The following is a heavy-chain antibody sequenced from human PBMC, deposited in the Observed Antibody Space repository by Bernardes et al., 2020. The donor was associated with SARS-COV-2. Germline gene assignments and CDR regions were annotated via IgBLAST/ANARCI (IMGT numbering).Heavy chain of an antibody. CDR1: GFTFSGSA. V-gene: IGHV3-73*01. CDR3: ARQVIVVGFDY. Sequence: GGSLRLSCAASGFTFSGSAMHWVRQASGKGLEWVGRIRSKANSYATAYAASVKGRFTISRDDSKNTAYLQMNSLKTEDTAVYYCARQVIVVGFDYWGQGTLVTVSS. D-gene: IGHD3-22*01. CDR2: IRSKANSYAT. J-gene: IGHJ4*02.